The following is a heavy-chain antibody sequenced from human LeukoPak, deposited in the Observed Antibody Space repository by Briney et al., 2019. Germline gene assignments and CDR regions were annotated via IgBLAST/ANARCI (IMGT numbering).Heavy chain of an antibody. CDR3: ARDPPPLYSSGWYCFDY. CDR2: IKQDGSEK. V-gene: IGHV3-7*01. CDR1: GFTFSSYE. J-gene: IGHJ4*02. D-gene: IGHD6-19*01. Sequence: PGGSLRLSCAASGFTFSSYEMSWVRQAPGKGLEWVANIKQDGSEKYYVDSVKGRFTISRDNAKNSLYLQMNSLRAEDTAVYYCARDPPPLYSSGWYCFDYWGQGTLVTVSS.